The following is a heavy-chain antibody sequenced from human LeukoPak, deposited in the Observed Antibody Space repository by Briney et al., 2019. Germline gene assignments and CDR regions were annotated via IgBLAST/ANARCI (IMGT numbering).Heavy chain of an antibody. V-gene: IGHV1-24*01. CDR2: FDPEDGET. CDR1: GYTLTELF. D-gene: IGHD2-2*01. CDR3: ATDQGEGTRLFDY. J-gene: IGHJ4*02. Sequence: ASVKVSCKVSGYTLTELFMHWVRQAPGKGLEWMGGFDPEDGETIYAQKFQGRVTMTEDTSTDTAYMELSSLRSEDTAVYYCATDQGEGTRLFDYWGQGTLVTVSS.